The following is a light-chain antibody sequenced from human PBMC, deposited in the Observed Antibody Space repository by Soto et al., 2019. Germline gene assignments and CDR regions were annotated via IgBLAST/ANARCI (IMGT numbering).Light chain of an antibody. J-gene: IGKJ1*01. CDR3: QKYNSAPRT. CDR2: GAS. V-gene: IGKV3-20*01. Sequence: EIVLTQSPGTLSLSPGERATLSCRASQSVSSNYLAWYQQKPGQAPRLLIYGASNRATGIPDRFSGSGSGTDFTLTISSLQPEDVATYYCQKYNSAPRTFGQGTKVDIK. CDR1: QSVSSNY.